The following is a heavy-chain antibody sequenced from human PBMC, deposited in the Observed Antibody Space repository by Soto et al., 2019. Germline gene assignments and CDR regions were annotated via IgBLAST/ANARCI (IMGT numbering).Heavy chain of an antibody. CDR1: GFTFSSYA. CDR2: ISGSGGST. CDR3: ASSYTYDYHFEH. D-gene: IGHD5-18*01. J-gene: IGHJ4*02. Sequence: LRLSCAASGFTFSSYAMSWVRQAPGKGLEWVSAISGSGGSTYYADSVKGQVTISADKSISTAYLQWSSLKASDTAMYYCASSYTYDYHFEHWGQGTLVTVSS. V-gene: IGHV3-23*01.